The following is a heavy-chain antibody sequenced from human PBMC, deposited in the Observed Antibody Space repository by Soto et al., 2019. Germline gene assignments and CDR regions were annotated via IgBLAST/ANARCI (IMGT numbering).Heavy chain of an antibody. D-gene: IGHD3-22*01. Sequence: SETLSITCTVSGGSISSGDYYWSWIRQPPGKGLEWIGYIYYSGSTYYNPSLKSRVTISVDTSKNQFSLKLSSVTAADTAVYYCARAPSNYYDSSGYPDYWGQGTLVTVS. CDR3: ARAPSNYYDSSGYPDY. V-gene: IGHV4-30-4*01. J-gene: IGHJ4*02. CDR1: GGSISSGDYY. CDR2: IYYSGST.